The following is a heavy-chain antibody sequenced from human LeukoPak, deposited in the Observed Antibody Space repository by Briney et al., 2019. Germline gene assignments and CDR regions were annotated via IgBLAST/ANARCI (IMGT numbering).Heavy chain of an antibody. CDR1: GFTFSSYA. CDR3: ARGSVIDWIVVVPAALDY. J-gene: IGHJ4*02. CDR2: ISYDGSNK. Sequence: PGGSLRLSCAASGFTFSSYAMHWVRQAPGKGLEWVAVISYDGSNKYYADSVKGRFTISRDNSKNTLYLQMNSLRAGDTAVYYCARGSVIDWIVVVPAALDYWGQGTLVTVSS. D-gene: IGHD2-2*01. V-gene: IGHV3-30*04.